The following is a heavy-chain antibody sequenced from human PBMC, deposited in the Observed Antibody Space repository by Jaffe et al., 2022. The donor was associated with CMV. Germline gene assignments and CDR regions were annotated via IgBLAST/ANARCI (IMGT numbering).Heavy chain of an antibody. Sequence: QVQLQESGPGLVKPSGTLSLTCAVSGGSISSSNWWSWVRQPPGKGLEWIGEIYHSGSTNYNPSLKSRVTISVDKSKNQFSLKLSSVTAADTAVYYCARGVKDSSDVRYYYYYYMDVWGKGTTVTVSS. CDR2: IYHSGST. CDR1: GGSISSSNW. CDR3: ARGVKDSSDVRYYYYYYMDV. V-gene: IGHV4-4*02. D-gene: IGHD6-19*01. J-gene: IGHJ6*03.